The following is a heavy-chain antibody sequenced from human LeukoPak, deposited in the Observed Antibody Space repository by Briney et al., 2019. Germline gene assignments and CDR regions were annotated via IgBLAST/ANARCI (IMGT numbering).Heavy chain of an antibody. V-gene: IGHV3-72*01. CDR2: TGDKANSYTT. J-gene: IGHJ3*02. Sequence: GGSLRLSCAASGSTFSDHYMDWVRQAPGKGLEWVGRTGDKANSYTTEYAASVKGRFIISRDDSKNSLYLQMNSLKTEDTALYYCTRGYSTVSIYAFDIWGQGTMVTVSS. D-gene: IGHD5-12*01. CDR3: TRGYSTVSIYAFDI. CDR1: GSTFSDHY.